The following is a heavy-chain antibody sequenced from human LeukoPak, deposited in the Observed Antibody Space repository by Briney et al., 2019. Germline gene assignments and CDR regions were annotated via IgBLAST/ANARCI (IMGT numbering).Heavy chain of an antibody. CDR3: AKVSTDYYDSSGYYYSYFDY. CDR1: GFTFSSYA. CDR2: ISGSGGST. J-gene: IGHJ4*02. V-gene: IGHV3-23*01. Sequence: GGSLRLSCAASGFTFSSYAMSWVRQAPGKGLEWVSAISGSGGSTYYADSVKGRFTISRDNSKNTLYLQMNSLRAEDTAVYYCAKVSTDYYDSSGYYYSYFDYWGQGTLVTVSS. D-gene: IGHD3-22*01.